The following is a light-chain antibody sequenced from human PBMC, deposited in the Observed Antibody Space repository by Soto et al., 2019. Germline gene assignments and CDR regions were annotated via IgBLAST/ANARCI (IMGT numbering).Light chain of an antibody. Sequence: DIQMTQSPSTLSASVGDRVTITCRASQSISTWLAWYQQRAGKAPKLLIYKASNLESGVPSRFSGSGSGTDFTLTISSLQPDDFATYYRQQYNSYSWAFGQGTKVDIK. CDR1: QSISTW. J-gene: IGKJ1*01. V-gene: IGKV1-5*03. CDR3: QQYNSYSWA. CDR2: KAS.